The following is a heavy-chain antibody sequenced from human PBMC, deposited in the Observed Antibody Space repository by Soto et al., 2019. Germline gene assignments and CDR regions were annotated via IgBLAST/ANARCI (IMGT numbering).Heavy chain of an antibody. V-gene: IGHV4-30-2*01. CDR3: ARGGVYDFWSGYYPYFDY. CDR2: IYHSGST. Sequence: WIRQPPGKGLEWIGYIYHSGSTYYNPSLKSRVTISVDRSKNQFSLKLSSVTAADTAVYYCARGGVYDFWSGYYPYFDYWGQGTLVTVSS. D-gene: IGHD3-3*01. J-gene: IGHJ4*02.